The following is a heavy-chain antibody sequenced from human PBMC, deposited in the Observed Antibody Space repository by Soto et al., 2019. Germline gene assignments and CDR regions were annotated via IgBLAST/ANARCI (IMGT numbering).Heavy chain of an antibody. J-gene: IGHJ5*02. CDR3: ARGGGTILAPLP. CDR2: INPNSGAT. V-gene: IGHV1-2*02. D-gene: IGHD3-3*01. Sequence: ASGKVSCRASGYTFTGHFMHWVRQAPGQGLEWMGWINPNSGATKYAQKFQGRVTLSRDTSIRTAYMELSGLKSDDTAVYYCARGGGTILAPLPWGQGTLVTVSS. CDR1: GYTFTGHF.